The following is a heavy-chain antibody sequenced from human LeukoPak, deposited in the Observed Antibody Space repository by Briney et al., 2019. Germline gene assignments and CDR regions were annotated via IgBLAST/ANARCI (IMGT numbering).Heavy chain of an antibody. CDR1: GFTFSNAW. J-gene: IGHJ4*02. Sequence: GGSLRLSCAASGFTFSNAWMSWVRQAPGKGPEWVGRIKNKVDGGTKDYAAPVKGRFTISRDDSKSTLYLQMDSLKPEDTAVYYCSTRAGWEFLTEFWGQGTLVTVSS. D-gene: IGHD3-10*01. CDR2: IKNKVDGGTK. CDR3: STRAGWEFLTEF. V-gene: IGHV3-15*01.